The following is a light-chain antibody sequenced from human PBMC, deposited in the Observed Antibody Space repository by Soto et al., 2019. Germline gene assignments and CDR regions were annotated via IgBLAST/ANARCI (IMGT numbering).Light chain of an antibody. V-gene: IGLV2-14*01. Sequence: QSVVSQPASVSGSPGQSITISCTGTSSDVGGFEYVSWYQHQPGKAPKLIIYDVTKRPSGVSNRFSGSKSGNTAYLTISGLQAEDEADYYCSSYTTSSTRVFGPGTKVTVL. J-gene: IGLJ1*01. CDR1: SSDVGGFEY. CDR2: DVT. CDR3: SSYTTSSTRV.